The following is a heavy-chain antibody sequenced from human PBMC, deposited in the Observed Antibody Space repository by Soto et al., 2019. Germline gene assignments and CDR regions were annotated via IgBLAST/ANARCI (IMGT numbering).Heavy chain of an antibody. Sequence: QLQLQESGPGLVKPSETLSLTCTVSGGSISSSSYYWGWIRQPPGKGLEWIGSIYYSGSTYYNPSLKSRVTISVDTSKNQFSLKLSYVPAADTAVYYCATMDTAMVAYWGQGTLVTVSS. CDR2: IYYSGST. CDR3: ATMDTAMVAY. J-gene: IGHJ4*02. V-gene: IGHV4-39*01. D-gene: IGHD5-18*01. CDR1: GGSISSSSYY.